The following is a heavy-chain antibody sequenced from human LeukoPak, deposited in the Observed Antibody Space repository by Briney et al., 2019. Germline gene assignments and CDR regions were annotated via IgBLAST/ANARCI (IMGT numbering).Heavy chain of an antibody. D-gene: IGHD6-19*01. Sequence: GGSLRLSCAASGFTFSSYAMHWVRQAPGKGLEWVAVISYDGSNKYYADSVKGRFTISRDNSKNTLYLQMSSLRAEDTAVYYCARVGIAVAGSFDYWGQGTLVTVSS. J-gene: IGHJ4*02. CDR3: ARVGIAVAGSFDY. CDR2: ISYDGSNK. V-gene: IGHV3-30*04. CDR1: GFTFSSYA.